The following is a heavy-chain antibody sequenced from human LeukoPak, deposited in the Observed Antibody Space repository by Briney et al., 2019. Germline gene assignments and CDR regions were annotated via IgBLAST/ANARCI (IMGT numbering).Heavy chain of an antibody. Sequence: GGSLRLSCAASGFTFSSYSMNWVRQAPGKGLEWVSSISSSSSYIFYADSVKGRFTISRDNAKNSLYLQMNSLRAEDTAVYYCARGGDLSPDAFDIWGQGTMVTVSS. J-gene: IGHJ3*02. V-gene: IGHV3-21*01. CDR2: ISSSSSYI. CDR3: ARGGDLSPDAFDI. D-gene: IGHD2-21*02. CDR1: GFTFSSYS.